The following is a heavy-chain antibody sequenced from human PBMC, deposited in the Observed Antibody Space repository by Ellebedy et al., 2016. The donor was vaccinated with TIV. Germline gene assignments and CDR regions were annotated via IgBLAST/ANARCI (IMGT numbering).Heavy chain of an antibody. CDR3: ARSSFGSCYYGSIDY. Sequence: AASVKVSCKASRCTFSSYAVSWVRQAHGQGLEWMGRIIPNLDLANYAQKFQGRVTITADKSTTTAYMELSSLRSEDTAVYYCARSSFGSCYYGSIDYWGQGTLVTVSS. CDR1: RCTFSSYA. V-gene: IGHV1-69*04. CDR2: IIPNLDLA. J-gene: IGHJ4*02. D-gene: IGHD3-3*01.